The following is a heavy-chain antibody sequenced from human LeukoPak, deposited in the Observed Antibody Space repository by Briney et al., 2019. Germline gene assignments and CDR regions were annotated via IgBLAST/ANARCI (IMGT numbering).Heavy chain of an antibody. V-gene: IGHV1-69*13. CDR1: GGTFSSYA. CDR2: IIPIFGTA. Sequence: SVKVSCKASGGTFSSYAISWVRQAPGQGLEWMGGIIPIFGTANYAQKFQGRVAITADESTSTAYMELSSLRSEDTAVYYCARLPRGSYLGYYYYYYGMDVWGQGTTVTVSS. J-gene: IGHJ6*02. D-gene: IGHD1-26*01. CDR3: ARLPRGSYLGYYYYYYGMDV.